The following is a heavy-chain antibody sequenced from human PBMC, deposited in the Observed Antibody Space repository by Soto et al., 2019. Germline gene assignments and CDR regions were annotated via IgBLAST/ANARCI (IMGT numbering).Heavy chain of an antibody. V-gene: IGHV4-59*01. CDR3: ARDQSWELLSSLYYALDV. D-gene: IGHD1-26*01. CDR1: GGSISSYY. Sequence: PSETLSLTCTVSGGSISSYYWSWIRQPPGKGLEWIGYIYYSGSTNYNPSLKSRVTISVDTSKNQFSLKLSSVTAADTAVYYCARDQSWELLSSLYYALDVWGQGTTVTVSS. CDR2: IYYSGST. J-gene: IGHJ6*02.